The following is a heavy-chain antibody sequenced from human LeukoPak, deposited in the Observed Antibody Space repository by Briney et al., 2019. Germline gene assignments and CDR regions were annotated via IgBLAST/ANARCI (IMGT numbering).Heavy chain of an antibody. D-gene: IGHD3-10*01. CDR1: GFTFSSYE. CDR3: AKDLIRDVWFGES. CDR2: ISSSGSTI. V-gene: IGHV3-48*03. Sequence: PGGSLRLSCAASGFTFSSYEMNWVRQAPGKGLEWVSYISSSGSTIYYADSVKGRFTISRDNSKNTLFLQMNSLRVEDTATYYCAKDLIRDVWFGESWGQGTLVTVSS. J-gene: IGHJ5*02.